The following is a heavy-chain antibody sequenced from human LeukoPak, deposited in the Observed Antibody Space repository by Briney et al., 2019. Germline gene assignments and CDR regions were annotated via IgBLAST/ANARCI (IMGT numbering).Heavy chain of an antibody. Sequence: GASVKVSCKASGYTFTSYGISWVRQAPGQGLEWMGWISAYNGNTNYAQKLQGRVTMTRDTSTSTVYMELSSLRSEDTAVYYCARSLALLWFGELPAPYYFDYWGPGTLVTVSS. J-gene: IGHJ4*02. V-gene: IGHV1-18*01. CDR2: ISAYNGNT. D-gene: IGHD3-10*01. CDR1: GYTFTSYG. CDR3: ARSLALLWFGELPAPYYFDY.